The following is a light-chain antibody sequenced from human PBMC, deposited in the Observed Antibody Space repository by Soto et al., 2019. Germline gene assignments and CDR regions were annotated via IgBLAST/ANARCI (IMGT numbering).Light chain of an antibody. CDR1: SSDVGGYNY. Sequence: QSALTQPRSVSGSPGQSVTISCAGTSSDVGGYNYVSWYQQDQGKPPKLMIYDVTKRPSGVPDRFSGSKSGNTASLTISGLQAEDEADYFCCSYAGSYTLIFGGGTKLTVL. V-gene: IGLV2-11*01. CDR2: DVT. CDR3: CSYAGSYTLI. J-gene: IGLJ2*01.